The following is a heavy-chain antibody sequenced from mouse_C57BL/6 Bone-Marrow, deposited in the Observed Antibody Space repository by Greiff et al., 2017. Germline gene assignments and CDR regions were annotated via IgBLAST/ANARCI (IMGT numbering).Heavy chain of an antibody. D-gene: IGHD2-5*01. CDR2: INPNNGGT. Sequence: EVQLQQSGPELVKPGASVKISCKASGYTFTDYYMNWVKQSHGKSLEWIGDINPNNGGTSYNQKFKGKATLTVDKSSSTAYMELRSLTSEDSAVYYCSRMDSNYDYWGQGTTLTVSS. CDR1: GYTFTDYY. CDR3: SRMDSNYDY. V-gene: IGHV1-26*01. J-gene: IGHJ2*01.